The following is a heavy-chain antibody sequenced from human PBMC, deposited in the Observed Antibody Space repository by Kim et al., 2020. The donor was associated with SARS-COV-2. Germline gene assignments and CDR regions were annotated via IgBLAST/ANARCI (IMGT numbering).Heavy chain of an antibody. V-gene: IGHV4-31*02. CDR3: ARGRITIVGVVAEFDY. D-gene: IGHD3-3*01. Sequence: LKSRVTISVDTSKNQFALKLSSVTAAATAVYYCARGRITIVGVVAEFDYWGQGTLVTVSS. J-gene: IGHJ4*02.